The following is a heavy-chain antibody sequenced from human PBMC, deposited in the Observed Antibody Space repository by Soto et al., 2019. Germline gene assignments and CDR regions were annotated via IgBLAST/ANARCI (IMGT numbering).Heavy chain of an antibody. CDR1: GGTFNSYG. CDR3: ARVRVIRGVIPSHFGL. V-gene: IGHV1-69*06. Sequence: QDHLAQSGAEVKKPGSSVTVSCKASGGTFNSYGISWVRQAPGQGLDWMGVIIPLYGTLNYAQKFQGRVWITAEKSTSTVYMDLSSLRSDDTAVYYCARVRVIRGVIPSHFGLWGQGTLVTVSS. D-gene: IGHD3-16*02. J-gene: IGHJ4*02. CDR2: IIPLYGTL.